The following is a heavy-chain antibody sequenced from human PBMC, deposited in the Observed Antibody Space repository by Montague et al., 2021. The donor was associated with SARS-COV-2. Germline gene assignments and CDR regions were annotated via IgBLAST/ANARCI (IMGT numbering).Heavy chain of an antibody. Sequence: PALVKPTQTLTLTCTFSGFSLSTNGMCVSWIRQPPGKALEWLARIDWDDDKYYGTSLKTRLTISKDTSKNQVVLTMTNMDPVDTATYYCVRLRPGGSLSGGMYYFDYWGLGTLVTVSS. CDR3: VRLRPGGSLSGGMYYFDY. CDR2: IDWDDDK. D-gene: IGHD2-15*01. J-gene: IGHJ4*02. CDR1: GFSLSTNGMC. V-gene: IGHV2-70*11.